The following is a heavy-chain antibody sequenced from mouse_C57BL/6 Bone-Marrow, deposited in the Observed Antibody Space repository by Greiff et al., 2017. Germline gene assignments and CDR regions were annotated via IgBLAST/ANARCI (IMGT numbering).Heavy chain of an antibody. CDR1: GFNIKDDY. D-gene: IGHD2-3*01. CDR2: IDPEIGDT. Sequence: VQLQQSGAELVRPGASVKLSCTASGFNIKDDYIHWVKQRPEQGLEWIGWIDPEIGDTEYASKFQGKATITSDTSSNTAYLQLSSLTSEDTAVYYCSAFDGSYFDLWGQGTPLTVAS. V-gene: IGHV14-4*01. J-gene: IGHJ2*01. CDR3: SAFDGSYFDL.